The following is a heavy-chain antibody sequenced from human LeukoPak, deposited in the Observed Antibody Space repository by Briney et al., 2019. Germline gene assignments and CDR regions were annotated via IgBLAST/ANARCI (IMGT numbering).Heavy chain of an antibody. J-gene: IGHJ4*02. Sequence: PSETLSLTCAVYGGSFSGYYWSWIRQPPGKGLEWIGEINHSGSTNYNPSLKSRVTISVDTSKNQFSLKLSSVTAADTAVYYCARLPIYYDSSGYRGDYWGQGTLVTVSS. D-gene: IGHD3-22*01. CDR1: GGSFSGYY. CDR3: ARLPIYYDSSGYRGDY. CDR2: INHSGST. V-gene: IGHV4-34*01.